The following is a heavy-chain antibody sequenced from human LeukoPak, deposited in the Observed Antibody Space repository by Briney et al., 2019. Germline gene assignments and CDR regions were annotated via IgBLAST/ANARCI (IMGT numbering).Heavy chain of an antibody. Sequence: GESLKISCKGSGYRFTSYWIGWVRQMPGKGLEWMGIIYPGDSDTRYSPSFQGQVTISADKSISTAYLQWSSLKASDTAMYYCARLRRGYCSSTSCYAGGLYYWGQGTLVTVSS. CDR3: ARLRRGYCSSTSCYAGGLYY. CDR2: IYPGDSDT. CDR1: GYRFTSYW. D-gene: IGHD2-2*01. J-gene: IGHJ4*02. V-gene: IGHV5-51*01.